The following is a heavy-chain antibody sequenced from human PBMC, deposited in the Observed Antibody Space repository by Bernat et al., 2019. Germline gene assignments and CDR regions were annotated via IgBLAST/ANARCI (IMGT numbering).Heavy chain of an antibody. Sequence: QVQLVESGGGVVQPGRSLRLSCAASGFTFSSYAMHWVRQAPGKGLEWVAVISYDGSNKYYADSVKGRFTISRDNSKNTLYLQMNSLRAEDTAVYYCARDQVFENSYGLFDPRGQGTLVTVSS. D-gene: IGHD5-18*01. CDR1: GFTFSSYA. V-gene: IGHV3-30-3*01. CDR2: ISYDGSNK. CDR3: ARDQVFENSYGLFDP. J-gene: IGHJ5*02.